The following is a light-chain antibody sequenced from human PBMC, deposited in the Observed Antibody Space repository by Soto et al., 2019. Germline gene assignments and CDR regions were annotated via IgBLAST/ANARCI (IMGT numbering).Light chain of an antibody. CDR3: QHYYSTPIT. J-gene: IGKJ5*01. Sequence: DIMLTPFTAILAFSLGHRSTLICKSSHRVLYSYNNKTYSAWYPQKAGQRPKLLIYWASTRESGVPDRFSGRGSGTDFTLTLSSLQAEDVAVYYCQHYYSTPITVGQGSRLEIK. V-gene: IGKV4-1*01. CDR2: WAS. CDR1: HRVLYSYNNKTY.